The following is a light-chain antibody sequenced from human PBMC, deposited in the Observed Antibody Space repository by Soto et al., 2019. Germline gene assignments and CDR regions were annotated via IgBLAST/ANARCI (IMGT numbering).Light chain of an antibody. V-gene: IGKV1-5*01. CDR2: EAS. CDR1: QSIFVW. CDR3: QQYNSYSYT. J-gene: IGKJ2*01. Sequence: IQMTQSPSTLSASVGDRVTITCRASQSIFVWLAWYQQRPGTAPRLLIYEASSLQSGVPSRFSGSGSGTEFTLTISSLQPDDSATYYCQQYNSYSYTFGQGTKVDIK.